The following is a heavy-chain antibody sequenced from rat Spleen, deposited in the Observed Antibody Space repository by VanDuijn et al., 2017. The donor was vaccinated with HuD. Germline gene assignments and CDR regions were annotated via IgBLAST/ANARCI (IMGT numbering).Heavy chain of an antibody. V-gene: IGHV2-47*01. CDR2: IWSHGGI. Sequence: QVQLKESGPGLEQPSQTLSLTCSVSGLSLNSNSVSWIRQPPGKGLAWMGVIWSHGGIDYNSAFKSRLSISRDTSKSQVFLRMNNLRSEDTAMYYCTTGGLGGRNWFAYWGQGTLVTVSS. J-gene: IGHJ3*01. CDR1: GLSLNSNS. CDR3: TTGGLGGRNWFAY. D-gene: IGHD5-1*01.